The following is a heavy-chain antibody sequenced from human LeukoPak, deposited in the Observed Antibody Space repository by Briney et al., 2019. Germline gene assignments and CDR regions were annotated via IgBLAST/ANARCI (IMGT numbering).Heavy chain of an antibody. Sequence: SQTLSLTCTVSGGSIRSGGDYWSWIRQHPGKGLEWIGYIYYSGSTYYNPSLKSRVTISVDTSKNQFSLKLSSVTAADTAVYYCARAYGEDIADYWGQGTLVTVSS. CDR1: GGSIRSGGDY. J-gene: IGHJ4*02. V-gene: IGHV4-31*03. CDR3: ARAYGEDIADY. D-gene: IGHD2-15*01. CDR2: IYYSGST.